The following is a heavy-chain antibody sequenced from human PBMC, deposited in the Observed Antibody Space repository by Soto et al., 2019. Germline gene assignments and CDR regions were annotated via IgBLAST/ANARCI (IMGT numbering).Heavy chain of an antibody. D-gene: IGHD6-19*01. CDR2: IYPGDSDT. J-gene: IGHJ3*02. CDR3: AIHTYPAVYSSGWYGGGAFYI. CDR1: GYSFTSYW. V-gene: IGHV5-51*01. Sequence: GESLKISCKGSGYSFTSYWIGWVRQMPGKGLEWMGIIYPGDSDTRYSPSFQGQVTISADKSISTAYLQWSSLKASDTAMYYCAIHTYPAVYSSGWYGGGAFYIWGQGTMVPVSS.